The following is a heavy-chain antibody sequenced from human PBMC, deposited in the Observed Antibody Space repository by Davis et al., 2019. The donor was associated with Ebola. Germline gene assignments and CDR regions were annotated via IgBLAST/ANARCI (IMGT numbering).Heavy chain of an antibody. CDR2: ISSDSDYI. Sequence: GESLKISCAASGFTFSTYSMSWVRQAPGKGLEWVSSISSDSDYIYYADSAKGRFTISRDNAKNSLYLQMNSLRAEDTAVYYYARETTVTTTDYWGQGTLVTVSS. CDR3: ARETTVTTTDY. CDR1: GFTFSTYS. D-gene: IGHD4-17*01. J-gene: IGHJ4*02. V-gene: IGHV3-21*04.